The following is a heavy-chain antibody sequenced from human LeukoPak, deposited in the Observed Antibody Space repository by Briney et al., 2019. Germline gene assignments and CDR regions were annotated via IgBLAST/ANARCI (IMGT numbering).Heavy chain of an antibody. Sequence: GSLRLSCAASGFTVSSNYMSWVRQAAGRGLEWVSVIYSGGTTYYADSVKGRFTISRDNSKNTLHLQMNSLRAEDTAVYYCARDQYSYAHAAHWGQGTLVTVSS. CDR2: IYSGGTT. CDR3: ARDQYSYAHAAH. J-gene: IGHJ4*02. V-gene: IGHV3-66*01. CDR1: GFTVSSNY. D-gene: IGHD5-18*01.